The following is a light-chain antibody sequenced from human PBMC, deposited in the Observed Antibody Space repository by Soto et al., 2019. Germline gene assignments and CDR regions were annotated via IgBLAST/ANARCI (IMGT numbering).Light chain of an antibody. V-gene: IGKV1-12*01. Sequence: DVQMTQSPSSVSASVGDRVIITCRASRSIASWLNWYQHKPGTAPKFLIYSASDLQTGVPSRFSGSGSGSVFTLTITNLQPEDFATYYCQQSNTFPFTFGPGTKVDIK. CDR3: QQSNTFPFT. CDR1: RSIASW. J-gene: IGKJ3*01. CDR2: SAS.